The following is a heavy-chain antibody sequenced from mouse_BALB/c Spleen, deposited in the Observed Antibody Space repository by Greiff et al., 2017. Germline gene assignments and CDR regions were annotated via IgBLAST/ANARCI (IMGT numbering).Heavy chain of an antibody. Sequence: QVQLQQSGAELVRPGTSVKVSCKASGYAFTNYLIEWVKQRPGQGLEWIGVINPGSGGTNYNEKFKGKATLTADKSSSTAYMQLSSLTSEDSAVYFCAVLYYGFFDYWGQGTTLTVSS. CDR3: AVLYYGFFDY. CDR1: GYAFTNYL. D-gene: IGHD1-2*01. CDR2: INPGSGGT. V-gene: IGHV1-54*01. J-gene: IGHJ2*01.